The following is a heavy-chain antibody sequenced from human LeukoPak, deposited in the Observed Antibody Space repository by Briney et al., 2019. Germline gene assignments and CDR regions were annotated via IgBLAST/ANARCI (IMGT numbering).Heavy chain of an antibody. CDR1: GGTFSSYA. CDR3: ARPSWDLLDAFDI. Sequence: SVKVSCKASGGTFSSYAISWVRQAPGQGLEWMGGIIPIFGTANHAQKFQGRVTITTDESTSTAYMELSSLRSEDTAVYYCARPSWDLLDAFDIWGQGTMVTVSS. V-gene: IGHV1-69*05. J-gene: IGHJ3*02. D-gene: IGHD1-26*01. CDR2: IIPIFGTA.